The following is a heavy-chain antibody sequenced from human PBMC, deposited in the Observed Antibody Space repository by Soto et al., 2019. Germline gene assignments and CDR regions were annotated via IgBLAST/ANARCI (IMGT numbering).Heavy chain of an antibody. V-gene: IGHV3-74*01. CDR3: ARVVHDYGDYGSILASYYNWFDP. D-gene: IGHD4-17*01. CDR1: GFTFSSYW. J-gene: IGHJ5*02. CDR2: INSDGSST. Sequence: GGSLRLSCAASGFTFSSYWMHWVRQAPGKGLVWVSRINSDGSSTSYADSVKGRFTISRDNAKNTLYLQMNSLRAEDTAVYYCARVVHDYGDYGSILASYYNWFDPWGQGTLVTVSS.